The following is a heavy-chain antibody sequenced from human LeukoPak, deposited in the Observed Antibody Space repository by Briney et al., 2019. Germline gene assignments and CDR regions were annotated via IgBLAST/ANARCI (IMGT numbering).Heavy chain of an antibody. Sequence: SETLSLTCSVSGFFISSGYFWGWIRQPPGKGLEWIGRVYHSGTINYDPSLKSRVTISVDTSRNQFSLKLSSVTAADTAVYYCARAREPLVYTYYFDYWGQGTLVTVSS. CDR1: GFFISSGYF. D-gene: IGHD6-6*01. CDR3: ARAREPLVYTYYFDY. V-gene: IGHV4-38-2*02. J-gene: IGHJ4*02. CDR2: VYHSGTI.